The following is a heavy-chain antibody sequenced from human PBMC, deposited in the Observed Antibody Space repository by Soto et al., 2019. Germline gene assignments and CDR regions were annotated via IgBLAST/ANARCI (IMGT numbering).Heavy chain of an antibody. V-gene: IGHV4-39*07. CDR3: ARRHIVVVPAASYRYYYYYMDV. CDR2: IYYSGST. J-gene: IGHJ6*03. D-gene: IGHD2-2*01. Sequence: SETLSLTCTVSGGSISSSSYYWVWIRQPPGKGLEWIGYIYYSGSTYYNPSLKSRVTISVDTSKNQFSLKLSSVTAADTAVYYCARRHIVVVPAASYRYYYYYMDVWGKGTTVTVSS. CDR1: GGSISSSSYY.